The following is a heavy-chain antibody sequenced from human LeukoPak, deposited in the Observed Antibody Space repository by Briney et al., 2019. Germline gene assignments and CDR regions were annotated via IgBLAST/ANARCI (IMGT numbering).Heavy chain of an antibody. CDR1: GFTYSTNA. D-gene: IGHD4-17*01. CDR2: ISGSGRST. CDR3: AKTVTFDS. V-gene: IGHV3-23*01. Sequence: PGGSLRLSCAASGFTYSTNAMTWVRQAPGKGLEWVSAISGSGRSTYYADSVKGRFTISRDNSRNTLYLQMDSLRVDDTAVYYCAKTVTFDSWGQGTLVTVSS. J-gene: IGHJ4*02.